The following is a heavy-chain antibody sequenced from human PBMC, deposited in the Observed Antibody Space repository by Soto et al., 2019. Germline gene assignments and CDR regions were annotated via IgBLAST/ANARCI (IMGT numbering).Heavy chain of an antibody. CDR2: MSYDGTTK. V-gene: IGHV3-30-3*01. J-gene: IGHJ4*02. D-gene: IGHD3-10*01. Sequence: PGGSLRVSCAASGVILSNYVMYRVRQAPGKGLEWVAFMSYDGTTKSYADYVKGRFTISRDNSQNTLYLQMNSLRPEDTGVYYCAREVLWSRYFDYWGQGTLVTVSS. CDR3: AREVLWSRYFDY. CDR1: GVILSNYV.